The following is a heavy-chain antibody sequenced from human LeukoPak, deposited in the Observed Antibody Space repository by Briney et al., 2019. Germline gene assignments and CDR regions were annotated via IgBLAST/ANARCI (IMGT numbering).Heavy chain of an antibody. CDR1: GGSIDSSSHY. CDR3: AVYDSSGYHFDY. CDR2: IYYSGST. V-gene: IGHV4-39*07. Sequence: SETLSLTCSVAGGSIDSSSHYWAWIRQPPGKGLEWLGSIYYSGSTHYSSSLKSRLTMSVDTSKKQFSLRLTSVTAADTAVYYCAVYDSSGYHFDYWGQGTLVTVSS. D-gene: IGHD3-22*01. J-gene: IGHJ4*02.